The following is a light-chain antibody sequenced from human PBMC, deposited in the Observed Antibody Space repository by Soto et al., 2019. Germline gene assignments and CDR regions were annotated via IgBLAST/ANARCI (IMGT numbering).Light chain of an antibody. CDR2: DVS. CDR3: SSYTASNVL. Sequence: QSALTQPPSVSGSPGQSVTISCTGTSSDVTSGNHVSWYQQSPGTAPKLMIYDVSNRPSGVPDRFYGSKSGNTASLAISGLQAEDEADNYCSSYTASNVLFGGGTKLTVL. CDR1: SSDVTSGNH. J-gene: IGLJ2*01. V-gene: IGLV2-18*02.